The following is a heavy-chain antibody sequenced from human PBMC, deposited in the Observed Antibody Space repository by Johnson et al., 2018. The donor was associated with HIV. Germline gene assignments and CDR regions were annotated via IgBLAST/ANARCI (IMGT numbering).Heavy chain of an antibody. Sequence: VQLVESGGGLVQPGGSLRLSCAASGFTVSSNYMSWVRQAPGKGLEWVSGISWNSGSIGYADSVKGRFTISRDNAKNSLYLQMNSLRAEDKAVYYCAKTPRGHAFDIWGQGTKVTVSS. D-gene: IGHD2-15*01. CDR3: AKTPRGHAFDI. J-gene: IGHJ3*02. V-gene: IGHV3-48*04. CDR1: GFTVSSNY. CDR2: ISWNSGSI.